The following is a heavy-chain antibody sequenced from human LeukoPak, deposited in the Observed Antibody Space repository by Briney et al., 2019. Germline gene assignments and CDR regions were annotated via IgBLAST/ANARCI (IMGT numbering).Heavy chain of an antibody. CDR3: ARDDMSSSWYCWFDY. D-gene: IGHD6-13*01. V-gene: IGHV3-30*04. CDR2: ISYDGSNK. Sequence: GGSLRLSCAASGFTFSSYAMHWVRQAPGKGLEWVAVISYDGSNKYYADSVKGRFTISRDNSKNTLYLQMNSRRAEDTAVYYCARDDMSSSWYCWFDYWGQGTLVTVSS. CDR1: GFTFSSYA. J-gene: IGHJ4*02.